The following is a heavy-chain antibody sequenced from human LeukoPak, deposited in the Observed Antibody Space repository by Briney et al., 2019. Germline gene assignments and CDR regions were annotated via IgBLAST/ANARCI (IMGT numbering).Heavy chain of an antibody. CDR1: GFTFSSYA. V-gene: IGHV3-30*04. J-gene: IGHJ4*02. Sequence: GGSLRLSCAASGFTFSSYAMHWVRQAPGKGLEWVAVISYDGSNKYYADSVKGRFTISRDNSKNTLCLQMNSLRAEDTAVYYCARGGSQFIAGSYFDYWGQGTLVTVSS. CDR2: ISYDGSNK. D-gene: IGHD6-13*01. CDR3: ARGGSQFIAGSYFDY.